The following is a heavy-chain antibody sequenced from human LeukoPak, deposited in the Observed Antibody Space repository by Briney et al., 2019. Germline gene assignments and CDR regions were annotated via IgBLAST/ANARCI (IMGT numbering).Heavy chain of an antibody. CDR1: GYTFTSYG. Sequence: ASVKVSCKASGYTFTSYGISWVRQAPGQGLEWMGWINPNSGGTNYAQKFQGWVTMTRDTSISTAYMELSRLRSDDTAVYYCARDGAYSGSSYYYYYGMDVWGQGTTVTVSS. J-gene: IGHJ6*02. CDR3: ARDGAYSGSSYYYYYGMDV. D-gene: IGHD1-26*01. V-gene: IGHV1-2*04. CDR2: INPNSGGT.